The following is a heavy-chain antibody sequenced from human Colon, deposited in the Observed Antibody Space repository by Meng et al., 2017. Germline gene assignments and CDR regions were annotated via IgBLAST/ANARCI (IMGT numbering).Heavy chain of an antibody. V-gene: IGHV4-39*07. J-gene: IGHJ5*02. CDR1: GGSISSRSYY. CDR2: IYYSGST. D-gene: IGHD2-15*01. Sequence: SETLSLTCTVSGGSISSRSYYWGWIRQPPGRGLEWMGSIYYSGSTYYNMSLKSRVTISVDTSKDQFFLKLNSVTAADTAVYYCATHLGYCRGGSCRPHWFDPWGQGTLVTV. CDR3: ATHLGYCRGGSCRPHWFDP.